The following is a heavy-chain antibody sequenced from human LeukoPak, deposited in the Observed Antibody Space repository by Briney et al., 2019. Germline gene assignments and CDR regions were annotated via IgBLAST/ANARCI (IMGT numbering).Heavy chain of an antibody. V-gene: IGHV4-4*02. Sequence: SETPSLTCTVSGGSISSSNWWSWVRQPPGKGLEWIGEIYHSGSTNYNPSLKSRVTISVDKSKNQFSLKLSSVTAADTAVYYCAGTMVRGVIITFDPWGQGTLVTVSS. D-gene: IGHD3-10*01. CDR3: AGTMVRGVIITFDP. J-gene: IGHJ5*02. CDR2: IYHSGST. CDR1: GGSISSSNW.